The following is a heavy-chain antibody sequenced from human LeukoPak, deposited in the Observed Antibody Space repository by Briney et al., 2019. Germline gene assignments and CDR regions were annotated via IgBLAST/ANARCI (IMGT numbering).Heavy chain of an antibody. D-gene: IGHD4-17*01. CDR3: ARARSSVTTVTTPGY. Sequence: ASVKVSCKASGYTSTSYYMRWVRQAPGQGLEWMGIINPSGGSTSYAQKFQGRVTMTRDTSTSTVYMELSSLRSEDTAVYYRARARSSVTTVTTPGYWGQGTLVTVSS. V-gene: IGHV1-46*01. J-gene: IGHJ4*02. CDR1: GYTSTSYY. CDR2: INPSGGST.